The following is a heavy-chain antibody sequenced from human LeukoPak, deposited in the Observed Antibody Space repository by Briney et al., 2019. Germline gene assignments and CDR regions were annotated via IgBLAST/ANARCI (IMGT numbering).Heavy chain of an antibody. Sequence: ASVKVSCKASGYTFTSYGISWVRQAPGQGLEWMGIINPSGGSTSYAQKFQGRVTMTRDTSTSTVYMELSSLRSEDTAVYYCARRGHYYDSSGYYSARPYYYYYMDVWGKGTMVTVSS. D-gene: IGHD3-22*01. J-gene: IGHJ6*03. CDR3: ARRGHYYDSSGYYSARPYYYYYMDV. CDR1: GYTFTSYG. V-gene: IGHV1-46*01. CDR2: INPSGGST.